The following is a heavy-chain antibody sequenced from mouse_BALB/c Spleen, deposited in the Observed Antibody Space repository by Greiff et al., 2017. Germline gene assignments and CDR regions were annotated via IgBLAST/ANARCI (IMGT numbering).Heavy chain of an antibody. CDR2: ISYSGST. CDR3: AAYGNYYAMDY. Sequence: EVKLQESGPGLVKPSQSLSLTCTVTGYSITSDYAWNWIRQFPGNKLEWMGYISYSGSTSYNPSLKSRISITRDTSKNQFFLQLNSVTTEDTATYYCAAYGNYYAMDYWGQGTSVTVSS. J-gene: IGHJ4*01. V-gene: IGHV3-2*02. CDR1: GYSITSDYA. D-gene: IGHD2-1*01.